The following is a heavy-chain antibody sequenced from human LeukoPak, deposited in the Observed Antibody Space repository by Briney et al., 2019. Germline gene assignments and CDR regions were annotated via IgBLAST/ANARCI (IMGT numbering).Heavy chain of an antibody. CDR3: ATGATGAFDI. V-gene: IGHV4-38-2*02. J-gene: IGHJ3*02. CDR2: IYHSGST. D-gene: IGHD1-26*01. Sequence: SETLSLTCTVSGYSISSGYYWGWIRQPPGKGLEWIGSIYHSGSTYYNPSLKSRVTISVDTSKNQFSLKLSSVTAADTAVYYCATGATGAFDIWGQGTMVTVSS. CDR1: GYSISSGYY.